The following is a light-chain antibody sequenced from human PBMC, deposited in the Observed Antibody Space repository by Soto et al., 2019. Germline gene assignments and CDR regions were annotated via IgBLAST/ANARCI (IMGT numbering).Light chain of an antibody. V-gene: IGLV2-14*01. CDR1: SSDVGGYNY. Sequence: QSALTQPASVSGSPGQSITISCTGTSSDVGGYNYVSWYQQHPGKAPKLMIYDVSNRPSGVSNRFSGSKSGNTASLTISGLQAEDEADYYCSSYTSSSTLFGTGTKFTVL. CDR3: SSYTSSSTL. J-gene: IGLJ1*01. CDR2: DVS.